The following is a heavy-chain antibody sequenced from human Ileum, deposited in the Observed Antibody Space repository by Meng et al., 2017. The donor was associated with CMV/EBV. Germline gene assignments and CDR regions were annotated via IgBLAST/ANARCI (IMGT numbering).Heavy chain of an antibody. V-gene: IGHV7-4-1*02. CDR2: INTNTGNP. CDR3: ARDGLNERYFDY. Sequence: ASGYTFTTRNLIRVRQAPGQGPAWMGWINTNTGNPTYARDFTGRFVFSLDTSVSTAYLQISSLKAEDTAVYYCARDGLNERYFDYWGQGTLVTVSS. CDR1: GYTFTTRN. J-gene: IGHJ4*02.